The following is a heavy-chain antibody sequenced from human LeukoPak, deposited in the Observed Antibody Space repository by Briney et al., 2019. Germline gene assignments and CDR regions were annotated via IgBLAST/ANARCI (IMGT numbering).Heavy chain of an antibody. CDR1: GGSISSYY. J-gene: IGHJ3*02. CDR2: IYYSGST. D-gene: IGHD6-13*01. Sequence: PSETLSLTCTVSGGSISSYYWSWIRQPPGKGLEWIGYIYYSGSTNYNPSLKSRVTISVDTSKNQFSLKLSSVTAADMAVYYCARKVPGYSSSWSDAFDIWGQGTVVTVSS. CDR3: ARKVPGYSSSWSDAFDI. V-gene: IGHV4-59*01.